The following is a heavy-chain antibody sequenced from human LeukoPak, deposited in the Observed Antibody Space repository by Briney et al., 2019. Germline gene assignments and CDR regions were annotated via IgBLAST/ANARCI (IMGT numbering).Heavy chain of an antibody. CDR1: GFTFSSYS. CDR2: ISSSSSYI. D-gene: IGHD3-10*01. V-gene: IGHV3-21*01. Sequence: GGSLRLSCAASGFTFSSYSMNWVRQAPGKGLEWVSSISSSSSYIYYADSVKGRFTISRDNAKNSLYLQMNSLRAEDTAVYYCPMGSGSDLYYFDYWGQGTLVTVSS. J-gene: IGHJ4*02. CDR3: PMGSGSDLYYFDY.